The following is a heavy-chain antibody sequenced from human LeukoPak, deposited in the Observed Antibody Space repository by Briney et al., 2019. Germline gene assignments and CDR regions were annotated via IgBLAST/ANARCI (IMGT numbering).Heavy chain of an antibody. J-gene: IGHJ4*02. CDR3: ARDTNRGGFFDY. CDR2: IIPILGIA. Sequence: GASVKVSCKASGGTFSSYAISWVRQAPGQGLGWMGRIIPILGIANYAQKFQGRVTITADKSTSTAYMELSSLRSEDTAVYYCARDTNRGGFFDYWGQGTLVTVSS. D-gene: IGHD3-16*01. CDR1: GGTFSSYA. V-gene: IGHV1-69*04.